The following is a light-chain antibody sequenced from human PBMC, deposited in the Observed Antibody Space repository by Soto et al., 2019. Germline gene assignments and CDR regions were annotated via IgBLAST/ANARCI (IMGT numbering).Light chain of an antibody. J-gene: IGLJ1*01. CDR3: SSYTTSITYV. Sequence: QSVLTQPASVSVSPGQSITISCTGTSNDVGAYNYVSWYQQHLGKAPKLMIYEVSNRPSGISNRFSGSKSGNTASLTISGLQAEDEADYYCSSYTTSITYVFGTGTKVTVL. V-gene: IGLV2-14*01. CDR1: SNDVGAYNY. CDR2: EVS.